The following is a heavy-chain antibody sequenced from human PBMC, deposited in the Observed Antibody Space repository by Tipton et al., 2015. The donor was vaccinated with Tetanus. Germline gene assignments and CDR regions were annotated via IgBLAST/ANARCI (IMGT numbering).Heavy chain of an antibody. D-gene: IGHD3-3*01. Sequence: SGFTFSSNAMHWVRQAPGKGLEWVAVIWFDGSQAKYADSVKGRFTISRDNSNSTLYLHMNSLRAGDTATYYCARDSSQGLIDFWSGFHDQIDYWGHGTLITFSS. V-gene: IGHV3-33*01. CDR3: ARDSSQGLIDFWSGFHDQIDY. CDR1: GFTFSSNA. J-gene: IGHJ4*01. CDR2: IWFDGSQA.